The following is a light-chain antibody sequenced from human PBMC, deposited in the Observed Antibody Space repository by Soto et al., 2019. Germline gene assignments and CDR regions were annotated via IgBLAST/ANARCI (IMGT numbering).Light chain of an antibody. CDR2: AAS. CDR3: QQSYSTPYT. V-gene: IGKV1-39*01. Sequence: DIQMTQSPSSLSASVGDRVTITCRASQSISSYLNWYQQKPGKAPKVLIYAASSLQSGVTSRFSGSGSGTDFTLTISSLQHEDFATYYCQQSYSTPYTFGQGTKLEIK. CDR1: QSISSY. J-gene: IGKJ2*01.